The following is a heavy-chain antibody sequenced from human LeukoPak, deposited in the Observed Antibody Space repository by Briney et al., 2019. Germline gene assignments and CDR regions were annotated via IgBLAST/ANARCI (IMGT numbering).Heavy chain of an antibody. CDR1: GFTFSSYG. V-gene: IGHV3-30*18. Sequence: QPGRSLRLSCAASGFTFSSYGMHWVRQAPGKGLEWVAVISYDGSNKYYADSVKGRFTISRDNSKNTLYLQMNSLRAEDTAVYYCAKGSYTGGSSDYWGQGTLVTVSS. D-gene: IGHD2-8*02. CDR2: ISYDGSNK. J-gene: IGHJ4*02. CDR3: AKGSYTGGSSDY.